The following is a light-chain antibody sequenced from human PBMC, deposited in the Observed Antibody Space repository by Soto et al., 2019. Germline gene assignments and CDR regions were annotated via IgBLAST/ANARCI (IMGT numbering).Light chain of an antibody. Sequence: EIVLTQSPGTLSLSAGERATLSCRASQTISSNYLAWYQQKPGQAPRLLIFGASYRATGIPDRFSGSGSGTDFTLTISRLEPEAFAFYDCQQYGRAPPEFTFGPGTKVDIK. CDR1: QTISSNY. V-gene: IGKV3-20*01. CDR2: GAS. J-gene: IGKJ3*01. CDR3: QQYGRAPPEFT.